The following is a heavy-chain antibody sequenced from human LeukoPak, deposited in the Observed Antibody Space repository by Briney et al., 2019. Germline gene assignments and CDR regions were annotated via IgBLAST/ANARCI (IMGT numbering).Heavy chain of an antibody. CDR1: GFTFSSYS. CDR2: ISSSSSYI. D-gene: IGHD6-13*01. Sequence: GGSLRPSCAASGFTFSSYSMNWVRQAPGKGLEWVSSISSSSSYIYYADSVKGRFTISRDNAKNSLYLQMNSLRAEDTAVYYCARDSSGIAAAGTTNDYWGQGTLVTVSS. V-gene: IGHV3-21*01. CDR3: ARDSSGIAAAGTTNDY. J-gene: IGHJ4*02.